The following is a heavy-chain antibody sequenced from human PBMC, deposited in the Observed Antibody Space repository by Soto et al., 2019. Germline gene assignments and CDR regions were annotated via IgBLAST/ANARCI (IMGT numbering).Heavy chain of an antibody. CDR1: GGTFSSYA. CDR3: ARLYSLGDSVFWSGFITDV. D-gene: IGHD3-3*01. V-gene: IGHV1-69*13. Sequence: SVKVSCKASGGTFSSYAISWVRQAPGQGLEWMGGIIPIFGTANYAQKFQGRVTITADESTSTAYMELSSLRSEDTAVYYGARLYSLGDSVFWSGFITDVWGQGTTVPVSS. CDR2: IIPIFGTA. J-gene: IGHJ6*02.